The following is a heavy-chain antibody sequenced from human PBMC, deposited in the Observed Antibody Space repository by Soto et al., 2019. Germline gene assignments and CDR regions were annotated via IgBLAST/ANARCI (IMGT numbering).Heavy chain of an antibody. D-gene: IGHD6-13*01. J-gene: IGHJ4*02. CDR1: GFTFRSYG. CDR2: ISGSGSIT. CDR3: AKGGVAAARGYFDY. V-gene: IGHV3-23*01. Sequence: DVQLLESGGGLVKPGGSLRLSCAASGFTFRSYGLSWVRQAPGKGLEWVSDISGSGSITNYADSVKGRFTISRDNSNNTLFLQMNSLRAEDKAVYYCAKGGVAAARGYFDYWGQGTLVTVSS.